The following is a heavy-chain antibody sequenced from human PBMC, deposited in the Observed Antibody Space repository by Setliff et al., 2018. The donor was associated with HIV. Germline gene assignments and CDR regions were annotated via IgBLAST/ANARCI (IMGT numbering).Heavy chain of an antibody. Sequence: ETLSLTCTVSGGSISNSRYYWSWIRQPPGKGLEWIGSIYYSGSTYYNPSLKSRVTISVDTSKNQFSLKLSSVTAADAAVYYCAKLVTKARGVSWRMDYWGQGTLVTVSS. CDR1: GGSISNSRYY. CDR3: AKLVTKARGVSWRMDY. CDR2: IYYSGST. V-gene: IGHV4-39*01. J-gene: IGHJ4*02. D-gene: IGHD3-10*01.